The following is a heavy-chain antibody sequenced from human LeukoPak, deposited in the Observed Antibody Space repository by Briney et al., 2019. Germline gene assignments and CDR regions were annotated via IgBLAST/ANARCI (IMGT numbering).Heavy chain of an antibody. CDR1: GFSLYSSGVG. J-gene: IGHJ4*02. V-gene: IGHV2-5*02. CDR3: AHRRPGHLTGWDNSYFDN. D-gene: IGHD1/OR15-1a*01. CDR2: IYWDDDK. Sequence: ESGPTLVNPTQTLTLTCTFSGFSLYSSGVGVGWIRQPPGKALEWLAVIYWDDDKRYNPSLRSRLTTSKDASKSQVFLVMSNMDPVDTATYYCAHRRPGHLTGWDNSYFDNWGPGTLVTVSS.